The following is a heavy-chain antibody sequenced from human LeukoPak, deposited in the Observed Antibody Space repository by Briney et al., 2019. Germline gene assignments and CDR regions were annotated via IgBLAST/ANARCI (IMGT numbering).Heavy chain of an antibody. D-gene: IGHD6-6*01. Sequence: GGSLRLSCAASGFTLSSYAMHWVRQAPDKGLEWVAVISYDGSNQYYADSVRGRFTVSRDNAKNSLYLQMNSLRAEDTAVYYCARDYSSSSLDYWGQGTLVTVSS. V-gene: IGHV3-30-3*01. J-gene: IGHJ4*02. CDR1: GFTLSSYA. CDR2: ISYDGSNQ. CDR3: ARDYSSSSLDY.